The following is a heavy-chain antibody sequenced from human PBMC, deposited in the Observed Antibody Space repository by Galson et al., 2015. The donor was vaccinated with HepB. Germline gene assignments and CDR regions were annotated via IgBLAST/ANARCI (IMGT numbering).Heavy chain of an antibody. V-gene: IGHV1-2*04. D-gene: IGHD2-21*02. CDR2: INPNSGGT. CDR3: ARENCGGDCYPGYGMDV. Sequence: SVKVSCKASGYTFTGYYMHWVRQAPGQGLEWMGWINPNSGGTNYAQKFQGWVTMTRDTSISTAYMELSRLRSDDMAVYYCARENCGGDCYPGYGMDVWGQGTTVTVSS. J-gene: IGHJ6*02. CDR1: GYTFTGYY.